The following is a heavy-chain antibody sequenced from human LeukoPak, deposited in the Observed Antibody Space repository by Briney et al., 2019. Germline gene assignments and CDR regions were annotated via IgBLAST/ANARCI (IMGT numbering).Heavy chain of an antibody. D-gene: IGHD2-2*01. CDR3: ARAGGYCSTTRCWFDP. J-gene: IGHJ5*02. CDR2: IYYSGNT. CDR1: GGSISSGSYY. Sequence: SETLSLTCNVSGGSISSGSYYWGWIRQPPGKGLEWIGSIYYSGNTYYEPSLKSRVTISVDTSKNQFSLNLTSVTAADTAVCYCARAGGYCSTTRCWFDPWGQGTLVTVSS. V-gene: IGHV4-39*07.